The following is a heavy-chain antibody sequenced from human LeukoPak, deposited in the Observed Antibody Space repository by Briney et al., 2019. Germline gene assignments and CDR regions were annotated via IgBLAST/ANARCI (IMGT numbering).Heavy chain of an antibody. D-gene: IGHD1-26*01. CDR3: ARVDSGNYDY. CDR2: IDFSDDGAS. CDR1: GFRFSGYV. J-gene: IGHJ4*02. Sequence: PGGSLRRSCAASGFRFSGYVMSWVREAPGKGLEYVSSIDFSDDGASYYADSVKGRFTISRDNSKNTLFLQMNSLGVEDTAFYYCARVDSGNYDYWGQGTLLTVSS. V-gene: IGHV3-23*01.